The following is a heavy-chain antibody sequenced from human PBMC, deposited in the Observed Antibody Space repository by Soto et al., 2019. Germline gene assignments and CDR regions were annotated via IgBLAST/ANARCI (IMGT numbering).Heavy chain of an antibody. D-gene: IGHD2-15*01. CDR1: GGSISSSSYY. CDR3: ARQWWELLYNWFDP. J-gene: IGHJ5*02. CDR2: IYYSGST. Sequence: PSETLSLTCTVSGGSISSSSYYWGWIRQPPGKGLEWIGSIYYSGSTYYNTSLKSRVTISVDTSKNQFSLKLSSVTAADTAVYYCARQWWELLYNWFDPWGQGTLVTVSS. V-gene: IGHV4-39*01.